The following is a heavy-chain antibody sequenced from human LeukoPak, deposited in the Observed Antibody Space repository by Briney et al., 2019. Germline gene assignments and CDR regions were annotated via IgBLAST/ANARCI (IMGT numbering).Heavy chain of an antibody. CDR2: SRNKANSYTT. J-gene: IGHJ4*02. Sequence: PGGSLRLSCAASGFTFSDHYMDWVRQAPGKGLEWVGRSRNKANSYTTEYAASVKGRFTISGDDSKNSLYLQMNSLKTEDTAVYYCARAVAVTGISVSDYWGQGSLVTVSS. CDR3: ARAVAVTGISVSDY. CDR1: GFTFSDHY. V-gene: IGHV3-72*01. D-gene: IGHD6-19*01.